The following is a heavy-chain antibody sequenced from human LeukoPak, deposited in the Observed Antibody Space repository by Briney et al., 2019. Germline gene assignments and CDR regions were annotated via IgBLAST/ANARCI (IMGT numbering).Heavy chain of an antibody. CDR2: IYSGGST. D-gene: IGHD6-13*01. CDR3: ASSVLYSSTWAFDY. J-gene: IGHJ4*02. V-gene: IGHV3-53*01. CDR1: GFTVSSNY. Sequence: GESLKISCAASGFTVSSNYLTWVRRAPGKGLEWVSVIYSGGSTYYADSVKGRFTISRDNSRNTLYLQLNSLRAEDTAVYFCASSVLYSSTWAFDYWGQGTLVTVSS.